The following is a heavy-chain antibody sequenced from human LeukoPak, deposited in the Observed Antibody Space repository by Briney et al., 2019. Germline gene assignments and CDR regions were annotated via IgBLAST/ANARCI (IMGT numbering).Heavy chain of an antibody. V-gene: IGHV3-23*01. CDR1: GXTFSSYA. J-gene: IGHJ4*02. CDR3: AKDRWNSYGGPDYFDY. CDR2: IRGSGGST. Sequence: PGGSLRLSCAASGXTFSSYAMSWVRQAPGKGLEWVSAIRGSGGSTFYADSVKGRFTISRDNSKNTLYLQMNSLRAEDAAVYYCAKDRWNSYGGPDYFDYWGQGTLVTVSS. D-gene: IGHD5-18*01.